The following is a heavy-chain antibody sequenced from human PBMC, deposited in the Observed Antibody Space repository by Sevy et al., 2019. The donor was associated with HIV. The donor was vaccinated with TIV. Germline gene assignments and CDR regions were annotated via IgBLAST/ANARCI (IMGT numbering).Heavy chain of an antibody. CDR1: GFAFSYYG. CDR2: ISHDGINE. J-gene: IGHJ6*02. Sequence: GGSLRLSCIGSGFAFSYYGIHWVRQSPGKGLDWVAPISHDGINEYYADSVKGRFTISRDNSKNTVYLEMNSLRNEDTASYFCANAYSGSYSHSYLYALDVWGQGTTVTVSS. D-gene: IGHD1-26*01. V-gene: IGHV3-30*18. CDR3: ANAYSGSYSHSYLYALDV.